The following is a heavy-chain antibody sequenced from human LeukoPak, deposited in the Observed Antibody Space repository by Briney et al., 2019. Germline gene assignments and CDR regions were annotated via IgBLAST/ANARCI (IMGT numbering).Heavy chain of an antibody. Sequence: GGSLRLSCAASGFTFSSYSMNWVRQAPGKGLEWVSSISSSSSYIYYADSVKGRFTISRDNAKNSLYLQMNSLRAEDTAVYHCATALGYCSGGSCEIDYWGQGTLVTVSS. CDR1: GFTFSSYS. D-gene: IGHD2-15*01. V-gene: IGHV3-21*01. J-gene: IGHJ4*02. CDR3: ATALGYCSGGSCEIDY. CDR2: ISSSSSYI.